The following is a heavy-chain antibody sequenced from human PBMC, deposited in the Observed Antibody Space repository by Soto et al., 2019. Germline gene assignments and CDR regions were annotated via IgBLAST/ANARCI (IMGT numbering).Heavy chain of an antibody. J-gene: IGHJ6*02. Sequence: VELSRKASGYTLTSYYMHWVRQAPGQGLEWMGIINPSGGSTSYAQKFQGRVTMTRDTSTSPVYMELSSLRSEDTAVYYCARGGIVVVPAANYYYYGMDVWG. CDR2: INPSGGST. V-gene: IGHV1-46*01. CDR1: GYTLTSYY. D-gene: IGHD2-2*01. CDR3: ARGGIVVVPAANYYYYGMDV.